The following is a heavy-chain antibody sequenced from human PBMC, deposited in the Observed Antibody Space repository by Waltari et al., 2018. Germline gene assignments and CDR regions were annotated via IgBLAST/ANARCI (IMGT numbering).Heavy chain of an antibody. D-gene: IGHD5-18*01. J-gene: IGHJ5*02. CDR2: ISAYTGNT. Sequence: QVQLVQSGAEVKKPGASVKVSCQASGYTFTSYGISWLRQAPGQGLEWMGWISAYTGNTNYAQKLQGRVTMTTDTSTGTAYMELRSLRSDDTAVYYGAREGDSYGYPGDNWFDPWGQGTLVTVSS. CDR1: GYTFTSYG. CDR3: AREGDSYGYPGDNWFDP. V-gene: IGHV1-18*01.